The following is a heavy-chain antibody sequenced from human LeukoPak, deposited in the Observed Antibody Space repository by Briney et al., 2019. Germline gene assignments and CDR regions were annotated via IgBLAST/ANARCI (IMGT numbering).Heavy chain of an antibody. D-gene: IGHD6-19*01. Sequence: ASVKVSCKASGYTFTSYYMHWVRQAPGQGLEWMGIINPGGGSTSYAQKFQGRVTMTRDTSTSTVYMELSSLRSEDTAVYYCARSASVAGQYYYYYYGMDVWGQGTTVTVSS. V-gene: IGHV1-46*01. CDR3: ARSASVAGQYYYYYYGMDV. CDR1: GYTFTSYY. CDR2: INPGGGST. J-gene: IGHJ6*02.